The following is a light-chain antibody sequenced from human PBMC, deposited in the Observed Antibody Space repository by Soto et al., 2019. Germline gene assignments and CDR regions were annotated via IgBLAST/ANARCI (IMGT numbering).Light chain of an antibody. Sequence: EIVLTQSPATLSLSPGERATLSCRASQSVSSYLAWYQQQHGQAPTLLIYDASNRATGIPARFSGSGSGTDFTLTISSLEPEDFAVYYCQQRSNWPPYTFGQGTKLEIK. J-gene: IGKJ2*01. CDR1: QSVSSY. V-gene: IGKV3-11*01. CDR3: QQRSNWPPYT. CDR2: DAS.